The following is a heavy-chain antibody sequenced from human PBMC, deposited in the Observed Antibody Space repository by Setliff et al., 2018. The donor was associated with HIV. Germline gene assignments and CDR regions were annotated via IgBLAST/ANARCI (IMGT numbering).Heavy chain of an antibody. CDR3: ARPRRVRSRAWYWFDI. V-gene: IGHV4-38-2*01. Sequence: ETLSLTCATSGYSINSGFSRAWIRQPPGQGPQWIGSIYQSGSIYYNPSLQSRVTISVDSSKNQFSLNLFSVTAADTAVYYCARPRRVRSRAWYWFDIWGQGTLVTVSS. D-gene: IGHD6-19*01. CDR2: IYQSGSI. CDR1: GYSINSGFS. J-gene: IGHJ5*02.